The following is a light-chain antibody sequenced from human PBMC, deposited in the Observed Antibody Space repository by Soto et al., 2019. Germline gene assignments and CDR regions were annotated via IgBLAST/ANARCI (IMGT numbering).Light chain of an antibody. CDR2: SAS. CDR1: QGIRTD. Sequence: DIQMAQSPSSLSASLGDRVTITCRASQGIRTDLNWYQQKPGKAPNLLIYSASSLQSGIPSRFSGSGSGTDFTLTNSGLQPEDFATYYCQQSYITPYTFGQGTKLELK. CDR3: QQSYITPYT. V-gene: IGKV1-39*01. J-gene: IGKJ2*01.